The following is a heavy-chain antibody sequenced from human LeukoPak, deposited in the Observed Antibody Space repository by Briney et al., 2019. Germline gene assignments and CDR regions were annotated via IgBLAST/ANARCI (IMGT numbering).Heavy chain of an antibody. Sequence: GGSLRLSCAASGFAFSSFWMSWVRQVPGKGLEWVANINQDGREKNYVDSVKGRFTIFRDNAKNSLYLQMNSLRVEDTAVFYCTRGSGWYPDYWGQGTLVTVSS. V-gene: IGHV3-7*04. D-gene: IGHD6-19*01. CDR1: GFAFSSFW. CDR2: INQDGREK. J-gene: IGHJ4*02. CDR3: TRGSGWYPDY.